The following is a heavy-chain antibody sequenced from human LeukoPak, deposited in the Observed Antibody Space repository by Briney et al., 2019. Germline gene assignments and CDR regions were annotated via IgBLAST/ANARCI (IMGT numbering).Heavy chain of an antibody. CDR1: GGSFSGYY. CDR3: ARHPVTGELPFDY. V-gene: IGHV4-59*08. Sequence: PSETLSLTCAVYGGSFSGYYWSWIRQPPGKGLEWIGYIYYSGSTNYNPSLKSRVTISVDTSKNQFSLKLSSVTAADTAVYYCARHPVTGELPFDYWGQGTLVTVSS. J-gene: IGHJ4*02. CDR2: IYYSGST. D-gene: IGHD1-26*01.